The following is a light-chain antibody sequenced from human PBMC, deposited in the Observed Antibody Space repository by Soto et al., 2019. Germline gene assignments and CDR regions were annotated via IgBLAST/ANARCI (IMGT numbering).Light chain of an antibody. CDR2: GAF. J-gene: IGKJ4*01. CDR3: QQYKNWPPLT. CDR1: QSVSSN. V-gene: IGKV3-15*01. Sequence: EIVMTQSPATLSVSPGERATLSCRASQSVSSNLAWYQQKPGQAPRLLIYGAFTRANGIPARFSGSGSGKEFTLTISSLQSEDFAIYYCQQYKNWPPLTFGGGTKVEIK.